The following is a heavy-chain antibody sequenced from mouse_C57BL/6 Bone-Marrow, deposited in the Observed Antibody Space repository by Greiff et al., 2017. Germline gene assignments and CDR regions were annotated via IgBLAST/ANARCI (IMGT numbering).Heavy chain of an antibody. Sequence: QVQLQPSGAALVTPGASVKVSCTASGYTFTSSWMHWVKQRPGQGLEWIGRIHPSDSDTTYTQQFTGNATLTLDNSSSTAYLPRSSLTSEDSAVYYCAIGRGFAYWGQGTLVTVSA. CDR2: IHPSDSDT. CDR1: GYTFTSSW. CDR3: AIGRGFAY. V-gene: IGHV1-74*01. J-gene: IGHJ3*01.